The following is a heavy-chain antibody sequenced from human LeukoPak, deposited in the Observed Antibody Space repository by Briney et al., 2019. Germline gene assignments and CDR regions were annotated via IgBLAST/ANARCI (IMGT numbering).Heavy chain of an antibody. Sequence: GGSLRLSCAVSGFTFSSYAMSWVRQAPGKGLEWASAISGSGGSTYYADSVKGRFTISRDNSKNTLYLQMNGLRAEDTAVYYCAKEPALRFLEWTYFDYWGQGTLVTVSS. CDR2: ISGSGGST. CDR1: GFTFSSYA. CDR3: AKEPALRFLEWTYFDY. J-gene: IGHJ4*02. D-gene: IGHD3-3*01. V-gene: IGHV3-23*01.